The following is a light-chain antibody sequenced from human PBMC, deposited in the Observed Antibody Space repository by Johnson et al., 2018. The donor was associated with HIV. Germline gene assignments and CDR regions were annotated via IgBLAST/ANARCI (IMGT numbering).Light chain of an antibody. CDR2: DHH. CDR3: GTWDSGLRSYV. V-gene: IGLV1-51*01. CDR1: SSNIGNNY. Sequence: QSVLTQAPSVSAAPGQKVTISCSGSSSNIGNNYVSWYQQLPGTAPKLLIYDHHKRPSGIPDRFSGSKSGTSVTLAITGLQTGDEAEYYGGTWDSGLRSYVFGNGTKVTVL. J-gene: IGLJ1*01.